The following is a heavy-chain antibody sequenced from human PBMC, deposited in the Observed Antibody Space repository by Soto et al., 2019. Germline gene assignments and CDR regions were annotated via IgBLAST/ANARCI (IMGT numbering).Heavy chain of an antibody. CDR2: ISGSGHIT. CDR3: TGEVASGY. CDR1: GFTFTNYA. Sequence: EVQLLDSGGGVVQPGGSLRLACATSGFTFTNYAMTWVRQAPGKGLEWVSAISGSGHITYYADSVQGRFTISRDNSKNTLFLEMNSLRGDDMAVYYCTGEVASGYWGQGTLVTVSS. D-gene: IGHD2-8*02. V-gene: IGHV3-23*01. J-gene: IGHJ4*02.